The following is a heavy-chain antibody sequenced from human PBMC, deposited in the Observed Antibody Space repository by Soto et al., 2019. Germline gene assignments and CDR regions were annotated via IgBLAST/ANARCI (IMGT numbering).Heavy chain of an antibody. CDR1: GGTFSSHT. CDR3: ARPVFGDYWYFDL. Sequence: QDQLVQSGAEVKKPGSSVKVSCKASGGTFSSHTFSWVRQAPGQGLEWMGRIIPALGTATYAQKFQGRVTITADESSTTVYMELNSLRSADTAVYYCARPVFGDYWYFDLWGRGTLVTVSS. V-gene: IGHV1-69*08. J-gene: IGHJ2*01. CDR2: IIPALGTA. D-gene: IGHD4-17*01.